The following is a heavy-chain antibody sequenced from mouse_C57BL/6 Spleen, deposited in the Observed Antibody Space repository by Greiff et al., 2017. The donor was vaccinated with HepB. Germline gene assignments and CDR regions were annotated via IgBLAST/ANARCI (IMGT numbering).Heavy chain of an antibody. V-gene: IGHV1-80*01. CDR3: ARDYYGRSGYYFDY. CDR2: IYPGDGDT. CDR1: GYAFSSYW. D-gene: IGHD1-1*01. Sequence: VQLQQSGAELVKPGASVKISCKASGYAFSSYWMNWVKQRPGKGLEWIGQIYPGDGDTNYNGKFKGKATLTADKSSSTAYMQLSSLTSEDSAVYFCARDYYGRSGYYFDYWGQGTTLTVSS. J-gene: IGHJ2*01.